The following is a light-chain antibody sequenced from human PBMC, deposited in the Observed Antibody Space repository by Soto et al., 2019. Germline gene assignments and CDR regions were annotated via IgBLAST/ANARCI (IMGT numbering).Light chain of an antibody. CDR2: GAS. CDR3: QQFGSSPGFT. J-gene: IGKJ3*01. CDR1: QSINNRY. Sequence: EIVLTQSPGTLSLSPGERATLSCRASQSINNRYLAWYQPKPGQAPRLLIYGASSRATGIPDRFSGSGSVTDFTLTISRLEPEDFAVYYCQQFGSSPGFTFGPGTKVDMK. V-gene: IGKV3-20*01.